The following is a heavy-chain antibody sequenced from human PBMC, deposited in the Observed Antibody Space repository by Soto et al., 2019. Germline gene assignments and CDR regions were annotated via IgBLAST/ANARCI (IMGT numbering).Heavy chain of an antibody. J-gene: IGHJ6*02. D-gene: IGHD6-6*01. CDR3: ARVDIAARPWPPWAAEGTRQNYYYYGMDV. Sequence: ASVKVSCKASGYTFTSYGISWVRQAPGQGLEWMGWISAYNGNTNYAQKLQGRVTMTTDTSTSTAYMELRSLRSDDTAVYYCARVDIAARPWPPWAAEGTRQNYYYYGMDVWGQGTTVTV. V-gene: IGHV1-18*01. CDR1: GYTFTSYG. CDR2: ISAYNGNT.